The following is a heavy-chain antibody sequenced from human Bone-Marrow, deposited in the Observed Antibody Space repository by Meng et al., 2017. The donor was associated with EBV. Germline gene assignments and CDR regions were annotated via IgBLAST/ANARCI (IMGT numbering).Heavy chain of an antibody. J-gene: IGHJ4*02. Sequence: QVQLVQYWAEVKKPGSAVKVPCKTSGGTFRSDAISWVRQAPGQGLEWMGGLIPMSDAPHYAQKFQGRVTITADESTSTHYMDLSGLRSEDTAVYYCASESGRGFTPDYWGQGTLVTVSS. D-gene: IGHD3-10*01. V-gene: IGHV1-69*01. CDR1: GGTFRSDA. CDR2: LIPMSDAP. CDR3: ASESGRGFTPDY.